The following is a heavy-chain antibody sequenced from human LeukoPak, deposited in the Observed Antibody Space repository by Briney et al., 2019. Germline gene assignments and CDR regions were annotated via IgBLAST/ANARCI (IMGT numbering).Heavy chain of an antibody. CDR2: TYHSGGT. CDR1: GYSIRSGYY. CDR3: ARDLRMGGPWRQFDY. V-gene: IGHV4-38-2*02. Sequence: SETLSLTCTVSGYSIRSGYYWAWIRQPPGKGLEWIGSTYHSGGTDYNPSLKSRVSISVDTPKNQFSLQLNSLTAADTAVYYCARDLRMGGPWRQFDYWGQGTLVTVSS. D-gene: IGHD3-16*01. J-gene: IGHJ4*02.